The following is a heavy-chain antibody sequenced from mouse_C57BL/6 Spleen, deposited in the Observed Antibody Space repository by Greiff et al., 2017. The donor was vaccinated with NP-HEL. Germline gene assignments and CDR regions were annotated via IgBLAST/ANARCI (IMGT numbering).Heavy chain of an antibody. Sequence: EVQVVESGPGLVKPSQSLSLTCSVTGYSITSGYYWNWIRQFPGNKLEWMGYISYDGSNNYNPSLKNRISITRDTSKNQFFLKLNSVTTEDTATYYCAREDSNYPAWFAYWGQGTLVTVSA. D-gene: IGHD2-5*01. CDR2: ISYDGSN. J-gene: IGHJ3*01. CDR3: AREDSNYPAWFAY. V-gene: IGHV3-6*01. CDR1: GYSITSGYY.